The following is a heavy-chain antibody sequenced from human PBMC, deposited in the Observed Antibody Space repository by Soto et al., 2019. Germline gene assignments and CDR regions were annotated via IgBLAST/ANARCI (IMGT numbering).Heavy chain of an antibody. V-gene: IGHV1-46*01. CDR1: GYTFTSYY. CDR2: INPSGGST. D-gene: IGHD3-3*01. J-gene: IGHJ3*02. CDR3: ARDPIYYDFWSGSGGAFDI. Sequence: ASVKVSCKASGYTFTSYYMHWVRQAPGQGLEWMGIINPSGGSTSYAQKFQGRVTMTRDTSTSTVYMELSSLRSEDTAVYYCARDPIYYDFWSGSGGAFDIWGQGTMVTVSS.